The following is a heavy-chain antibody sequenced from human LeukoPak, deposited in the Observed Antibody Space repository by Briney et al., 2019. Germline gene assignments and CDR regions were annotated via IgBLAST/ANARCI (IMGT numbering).Heavy chain of an antibody. CDR1: GFTFSSYD. D-gene: IGHD3-22*01. J-gene: IGHJ3*02. CDR3: ASPYYDSSGTHGAFDI. Sequence: GGSLRLSCAASGFTFSSYDMNWVRQAPGKGLEWVSSISSSSTYIYYADSVKGRFTISRDNAKNSLYLQMNSLRAEDTAVYYCASPYYDSSGTHGAFDIWGQGTMVTVSS. CDR2: ISSSSTYI. V-gene: IGHV3-21*01.